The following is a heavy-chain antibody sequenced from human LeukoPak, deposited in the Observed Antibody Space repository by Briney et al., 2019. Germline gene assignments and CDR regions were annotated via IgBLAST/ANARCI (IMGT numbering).Heavy chain of an antibody. CDR2: ISGGTSSNM. V-gene: IGHV3-48*02. CDR1: GFTFSSYS. J-gene: IGHJ4*02. D-gene: IGHD3-22*01. Sequence: GGSLRLSCAASGFTFSSYSMNWVRQAPGKGLEWVSHISGGTSSNMYYADSGKGRFTISRDNAKNSLYLQMNSRRDEDTAVYYCARGNYYDTPWDYWGQGTLVTVSS. CDR3: ARGNYYDTPWDY.